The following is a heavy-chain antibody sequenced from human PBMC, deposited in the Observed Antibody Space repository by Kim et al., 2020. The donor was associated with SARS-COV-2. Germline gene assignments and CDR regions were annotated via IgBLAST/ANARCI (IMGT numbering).Heavy chain of an antibody. Sequence: ASVKVSCKASGYTFTSYGISWVRQAPGQGLEWMGWISAYNGNTNYAQKLQGRVTMTTDTSTSTAYMELRSLRSDDTAVYYCARDRKYIAAGNYYGMDVWGQGTTVTVSS. CDR3: ARDRKYIAAGNYYGMDV. CDR1: GYTFTSYG. J-gene: IGHJ6*02. CDR2: ISAYNGNT. D-gene: IGHD6-6*01. V-gene: IGHV1-18*01.